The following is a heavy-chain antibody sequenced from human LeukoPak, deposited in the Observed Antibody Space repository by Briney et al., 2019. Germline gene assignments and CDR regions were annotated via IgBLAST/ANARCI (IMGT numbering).Heavy chain of an antibody. CDR2: INTDGSST. CDR1: GFTFSSYW. D-gene: IGHD3-3*01. CDR3: AREGRDDFWSGYYSGPDC. V-gene: IGHV3-74*01. Sequence: GGSLRLSCAASGFTFSSYWMHWVRQAPGKGLVWVSRINTDGSSTSYADSVKGRFTISRDNAKNTLYLQMNSLRAEDTAVYYCAREGRDDFWSGYYSGPDCWGQGTLVTVSS. J-gene: IGHJ4*02.